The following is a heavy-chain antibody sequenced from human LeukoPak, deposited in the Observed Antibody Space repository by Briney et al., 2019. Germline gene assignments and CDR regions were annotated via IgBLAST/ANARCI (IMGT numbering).Heavy chain of an antibody. D-gene: IGHD6-19*01. CDR1: GFTFSSYA. J-gene: IGHJ4*02. V-gene: IGHV3-23*01. CDR2: ISGSGGST. Sequence: PGGSLRLSCAASGFTFSSYAMSWVRQAPGKGLEWVSAISGSGGSTYYADTVKGRFTISRDNSKNTLYLQMNSLRAEDTAVYYCAKDGYSSGTYYFDYWGQGTLVTVSS. CDR3: AKDGYSSGTYYFDY.